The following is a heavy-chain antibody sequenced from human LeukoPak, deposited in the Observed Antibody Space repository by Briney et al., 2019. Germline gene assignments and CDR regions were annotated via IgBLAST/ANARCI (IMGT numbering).Heavy chain of an antibody. CDR2: VYYSGST. Sequence: SETLSLTCTVSGGSISSYYWTWIRQPPGKGLEWIGYVYYSGSTDYNPSLKSRVTISVDTYNKQFSLNLSSVTAADTAVYYCARRCSGPTCYTDAYDIWGQGTMVTVSS. V-gene: IGHV4-59*08. CDR3: ARRCSGPTCYTDAYDI. CDR1: GGSISSYY. D-gene: IGHD2-2*02. J-gene: IGHJ3*02.